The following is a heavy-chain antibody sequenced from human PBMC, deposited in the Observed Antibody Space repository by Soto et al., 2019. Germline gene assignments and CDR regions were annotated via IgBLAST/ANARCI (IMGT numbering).Heavy chain of an antibody. CDR2: FDPEDGET. CDR1: GYTLTELS. CDR3: ATAAGGVLAVTTRFSYYYYGMDV. V-gene: IGHV1-24*01. J-gene: IGHJ6*02. D-gene: IGHD4-17*01. Sequence: ASVKLSCKVSGYTLTELSMHWVRQAPGKGLEWMGGFDPEDGETIYAQKFQGRVTMTEDTSTDTAYMELSSLRSEDTAVYYCATAAGGVLAVTTRFSYYYYGMDVWGQGTTVTVSS.